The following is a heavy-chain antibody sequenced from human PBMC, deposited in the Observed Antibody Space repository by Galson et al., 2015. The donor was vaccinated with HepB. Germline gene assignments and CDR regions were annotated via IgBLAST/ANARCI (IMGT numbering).Heavy chain of an antibody. D-gene: IGHD2-2*01. J-gene: IGHJ4*02. CDR2: ISSSSSYT. CDR3: ARGGYCSRTSCYGLADY. CDR1: GSTFSDYY. Sequence: SLRVSCAASGSTFSDYYMSWIRQAPGKGLEWVSYISSSSSYTNYADSVKGRFTISRDNAKNSLYLQMNSLRAEDTAVYYCARGGYCSRTSCYGLADYWGQGSLVTVSS. V-gene: IGHV3-11*06.